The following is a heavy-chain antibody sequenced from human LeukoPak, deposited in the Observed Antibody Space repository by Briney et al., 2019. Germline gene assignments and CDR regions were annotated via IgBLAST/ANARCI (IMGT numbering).Heavy chain of an antibody. V-gene: IGHV4-59*01. J-gene: IGHJ4*02. CDR2: IYYCENT. Sequence: SETLSLTCTVSGGSISPYYWSWIRHPPGMGLEWLAYIYYCENTDYNPSLKSRVAISVDMSKNQCSLKLSSVSTADTAVYYCATVDYDMLTGDAYYFDYWGQGTLVTVSS. CDR3: ATVDYDMLTGDAYYFDY. CDR1: GGSISPYY. D-gene: IGHD3-9*01.